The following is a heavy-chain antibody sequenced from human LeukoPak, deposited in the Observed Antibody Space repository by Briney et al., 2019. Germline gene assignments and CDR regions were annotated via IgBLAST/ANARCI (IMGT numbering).Heavy chain of an antibody. CDR1: GFTFSSYA. CDR2: ISGSGGNT. D-gene: IGHD1-26*01. Sequence: GGSLRLSCAASGFTFSSYAMSWGRQAPGKGLEWVSAISGSGGNTYYADSVRGRFTISRDNSKNTLYLQVNSLRAEDTAIYYCAKGHSGNYRVDYWGQGTLVTVSS. J-gene: IGHJ4*02. CDR3: AKGHSGNYRVDY. V-gene: IGHV3-23*01.